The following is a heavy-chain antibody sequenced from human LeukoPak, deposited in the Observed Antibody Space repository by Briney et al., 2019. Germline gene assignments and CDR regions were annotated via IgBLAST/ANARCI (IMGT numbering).Heavy chain of an antibody. Sequence: SQTLSLTCTVSGGSISSGGYYWSWIRQHPGKGLEWIGYIYYSGSTYYNPSLKSRVTISVDTSKNQFSLKLSSVTAADTAMYYCARERYSSSPYYYYYGMDVWGQGTTVTVSS. CDR2: IYYSGST. J-gene: IGHJ6*02. CDR1: GGSISSGGYY. D-gene: IGHD6-6*01. CDR3: ARERYSSSPYYYYYGMDV. V-gene: IGHV4-31*03.